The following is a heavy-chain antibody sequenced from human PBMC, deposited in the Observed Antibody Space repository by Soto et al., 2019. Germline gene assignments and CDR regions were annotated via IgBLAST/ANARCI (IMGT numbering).Heavy chain of an antibody. Sequence: GASVKVSCKASGFTFTSSAMQWVRQARGQRLEWIGWIVVGSGNTNYAQKFQERVTITRDMSTSTAYMELSSLRSEDTAVYYCAAATSYSSGWYWFDPWGQGTLVTVSS. D-gene: IGHD6-19*01. J-gene: IGHJ5*02. V-gene: IGHV1-58*02. CDR2: IVVGSGNT. CDR1: GFTFTSSA. CDR3: AAATSYSSGWYWFDP.